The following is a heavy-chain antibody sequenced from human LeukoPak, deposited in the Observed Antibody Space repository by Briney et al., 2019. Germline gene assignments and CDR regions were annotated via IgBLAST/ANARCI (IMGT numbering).Heavy chain of an antibody. CDR2: ISSSSSYI. D-gene: IGHD3-10*01. V-gene: IGHV3-21*01. J-gene: IGHJ5*02. CDR3: ALDYYGSGTDNWFDP. CDR1: GFTFSSYS. Sequence: GGSLRLSCAASGFTFSSYSMKWVRQAPGKGLEWASSISSSSSYIYYADSVKGRFTISRDNAKNSLYLQMNSLRAEDTAVYYCALDYYGSGTDNWFDPWGQGTLVTVSS.